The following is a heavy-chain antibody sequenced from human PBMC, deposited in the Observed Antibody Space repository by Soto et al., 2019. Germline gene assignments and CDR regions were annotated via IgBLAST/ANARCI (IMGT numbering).Heavy chain of an antibody. V-gene: IGHV1-18*01. J-gene: IGHJ4*02. Sequence: QVQLVQSGAEVKKPGASVKVSCKASGYTFTSYGISWVRQAPGQGLEWMGWISANNGNTNYAQKLQGRVTMTTDTSTSTADMELRSLRSDDTDVYYCARDRGSYALDYWGQGNLVTVSS. D-gene: IGHD1-26*01. CDR1: GYTFTSYG. CDR3: ARDRGSYALDY. CDR2: ISANNGNT.